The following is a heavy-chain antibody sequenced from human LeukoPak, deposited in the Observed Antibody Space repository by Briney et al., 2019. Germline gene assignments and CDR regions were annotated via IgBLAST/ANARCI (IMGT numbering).Heavy chain of an antibody. CDR1: ASTFSSYA. CDR3: AKPGH. CDR2: ISGSGGNT. V-gene: IGHV3-23*01. Sequence: GGSLRLSSAPSASTFSSYATSCVSQAPGKGLEWVSAISGSGGNTYYADSVKGRFTISSDNSKNTLYLQMISLRAEDTAVYYCAKPGHWGQGTLVTVSS. J-gene: IGHJ4*02.